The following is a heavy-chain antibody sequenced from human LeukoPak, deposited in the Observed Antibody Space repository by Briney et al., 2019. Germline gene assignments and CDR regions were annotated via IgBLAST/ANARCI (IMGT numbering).Heavy chain of an antibody. CDR1: GFTFSSYE. D-gene: IGHD3-22*01. V-gene: IGHV3-48*03. CDR2: ISSSGSTI. Sequence: GGSLRLSCAASGFTFSSYEMNWVRQAPGKGLEWVSYISSSGSTIYYADSVKGRFTISRDNAKNSLYLQMNSLRAEDTAVYYCAREFYYYDSSGYFDAFDIWGQGTMVTVSS. J-gene: IGHJ3*02. CDR3: AREFYYYDSSGYFDAFDI.